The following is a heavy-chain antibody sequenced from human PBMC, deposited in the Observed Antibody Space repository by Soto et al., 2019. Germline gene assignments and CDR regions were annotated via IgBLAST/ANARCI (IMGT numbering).Heavy chain of an antibody. CDR3: ARLPAF. V-gene: IGHV1-18*04. J-gene: IGHJ4*02. CDR1: GYTFTSYG. Sequence: QVQLVQSAAEVKKPGASVKVSCNTSGYTFTSYGINWVRQAPGQGLEWLGWISGYDGSTNYAKKIQGRVNMTADTSTSTVYMDLRSLRPDDTAVYYCARLPAFWGQGTLVTVSS. CDR2: ISGYDGST.